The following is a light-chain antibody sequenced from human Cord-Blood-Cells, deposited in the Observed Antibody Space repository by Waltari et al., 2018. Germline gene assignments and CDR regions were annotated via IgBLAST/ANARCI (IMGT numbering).Light chain of an antibody. CDR2: EGS. J-gene: IGLJ3*02. V-gene: IGLV2-23*01. Sequence: QSALTQPASVSGSPAQSITISCTATSSDVGSYNLVSWYQQHPGKAPKLMIYEGSKRPSGVSNRFSGSKSGNTASLTISGLQAEDEADYYCCSYAGSSTWVFGGGTKLTVL. CDR3: CSYAGSSTWV. CDR1: SSDVGSYNL.